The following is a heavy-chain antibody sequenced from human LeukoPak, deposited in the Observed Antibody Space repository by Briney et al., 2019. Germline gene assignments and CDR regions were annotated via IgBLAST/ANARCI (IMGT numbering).Heavy chain of an antibody. J-gene: IGHJ4*02. CDR1: GFTFNDYY. D-gene: IGHD6-19*01. CDR2: ITGSGDST. V-gene: IGHV3-23*01. CDR3: AKRGPAGAGKSPDYFEY. Sequence: GGSLRLSCAASGFTFNDYYMSWIRQAPGKGLEWVSAITGSGDSTYYADSVKGRFTISRDNSKNTLYLQMNSLRAEDTAVYYCAKRGPAGAGKSPDYFEYWGQGTLVTVSS.